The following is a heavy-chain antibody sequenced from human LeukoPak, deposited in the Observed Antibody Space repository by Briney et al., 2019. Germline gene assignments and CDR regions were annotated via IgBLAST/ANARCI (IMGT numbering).Heavy chain of an antibody. J-gene: IGHJ3*02. Sequence: GASVKVSCKASGYTFTNFGINWVRQAPGQGLEWVGWINTNTGNPSYVQGFAGRFVFSLDTSVNTAYLQINSLKAEDTAVYYCARDPLLRAFDIWGQGTMVTVPS. V-gene: IGHV7-4-1*02. CDR1: GYTFTNFG. CDR3: ARDPLLRAFDI. D-gene: IGHD1-26*01. CDR2: INTNTGNP.